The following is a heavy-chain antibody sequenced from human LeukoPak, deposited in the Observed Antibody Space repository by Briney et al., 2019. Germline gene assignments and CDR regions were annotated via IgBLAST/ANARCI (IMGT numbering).Heavy chain of an antibody. D-gene: IGHD1-26*01. CDR3: ARALVGATVGSWFDP. V-gene: IGHV4-59*01. CDR1: GGSISSYY. CDR2: IYYSGST. J-gene: IGHJ5*02. Sequence: PSETLSLTCTVSGGSISSYYWSWIRQPPGKGLEWIGYIYYSGSTNYNPSLKSRVTISVDTSKNQFSLKLSSVTAADTAVYYCARALVGATVGSWFDPWGQGTLVTVSS.